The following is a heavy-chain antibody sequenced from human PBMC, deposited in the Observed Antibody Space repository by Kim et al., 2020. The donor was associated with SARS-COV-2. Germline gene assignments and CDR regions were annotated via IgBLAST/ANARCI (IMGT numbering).Heavy chain of an antibody. CDR1: GGSVSSGSYY. Sequence: SETLSLTCTVSGGSVSSGSYYWSWIRQPPGKGLEWIGYIYYSGSTNYNPSLKSRVTISVDTSKNQFSLKLSSVTAADTAVYYCARRELCSGGSCYSYYFDYWGQGTLVTVSS. V-gene: IGHV4-61*01. CDR3: ARRELCSGGSCYSYYFDY. J-gene: IGHJ4*02. CDR2: IYYSGST. D-gene: IGHD2-15*01.